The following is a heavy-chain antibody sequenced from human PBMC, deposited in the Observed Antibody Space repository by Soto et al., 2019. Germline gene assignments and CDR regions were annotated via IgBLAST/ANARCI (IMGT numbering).Heavy chain of an antibody. CDR3: ARGGGYSNYYYGMDV. V-gene: IGHV4-34*01. CDR2: INHSGST. CDR1: GGSFSGYY. J-gene: IGHJ6*02. D-gene: IGHD4-4*01. Sequence: SETLSLTCAVYGGSFSGYYWSWIRQPPGKGLEWIGEINHSGSTNYNPSLKSRVTISVETPKNQFSLKLSSVTAADTAVYYCARGGGYSNYYYGMDVWGQGTTVTVSS.